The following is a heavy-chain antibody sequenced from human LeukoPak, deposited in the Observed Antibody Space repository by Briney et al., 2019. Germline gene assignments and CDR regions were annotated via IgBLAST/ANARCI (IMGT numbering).Heavy chain of an antibody. V-gene: IGHV4-38-2*01. CDR2: IYHSGST. Sequence: SETLSLTCSFSGYSISSGYYWGWIRQPPGQGLEWIGNIYHSGSTYYNPSLKSRVTISVDTSKNQFSLKLSSVTAADTAVYYCARTRYYYNSRSYGAPYYFDYWGQGTLVTVSS. D-gene: IGHD3-10*01. CDR3: ARTRYYYNSRSYGAPYYFDY. J-gene: IGHJ4*02. CDR1: GYSISSGYY.